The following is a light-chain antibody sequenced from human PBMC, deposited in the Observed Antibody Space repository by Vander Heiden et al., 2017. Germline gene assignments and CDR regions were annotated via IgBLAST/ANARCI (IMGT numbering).Light chain of an antibody. CDR2: DVT. CDR3: FSYAGVVSYWV. V-gene: IGLV2-11*01. J-gene: IGLJ3*02. CDR1: RSDSGNYDY. Sequence: QYALTRPRSVSGSTDQAVTIPCTGTRSDSGNYDYVSRYQQHPGKAPKLIIYDVTKRPSGVPDRFSGSKSGNTASLTISGLQAQDEAHYHCFSYAGVVSYWVFGGGTKVTVL.